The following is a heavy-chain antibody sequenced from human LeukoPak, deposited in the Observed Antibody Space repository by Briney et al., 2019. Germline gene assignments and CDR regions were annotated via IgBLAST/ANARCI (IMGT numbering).Heavy chain of an antibody. V-gene: IGHV1-46*01. CDR3: ARGPWHYYGSGSYYAFPLPFDY. J-gene: IGHJ4*02. Sequence: GASVKVSCKASGYTFTSYYMHWVRQAPGQGLEWMGIINPSGGSTSYAQKFQGRVTMTRDMSTSTVYMELSSLRSEDTAVYYCARGPWHYYGSGSYYAFPLPFDYWGQGTLVTVSS. CDR1: GYTFTSYY. CDR2: INPSGGST. D-gene: IGHD3-10*01.